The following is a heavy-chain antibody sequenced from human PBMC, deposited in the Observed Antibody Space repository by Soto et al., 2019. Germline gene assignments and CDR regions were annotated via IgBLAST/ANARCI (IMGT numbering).Heavy chain of an antibody. D-gene: IGHD2-2*01. CDR3: ARGIVLVPAAMSWLGVGDAFDI. V-gene: IGHV1-69*12. CDR1: GGTFSSYA. J-gene: IGHJ3*02. Sequence: QVQLVQSGAEVKKPGSSVKVSCKASGGTFSSYAISWVRQAPGQGLEWMGGIIPIFGTANYAQKFQGRVTITADESTSTAYMELSSLRSEDTAVYYCARGIVLVPAAMSWLGVGDAFDIWGQGTMVTVSS. CDR2: IIPIFGTA.